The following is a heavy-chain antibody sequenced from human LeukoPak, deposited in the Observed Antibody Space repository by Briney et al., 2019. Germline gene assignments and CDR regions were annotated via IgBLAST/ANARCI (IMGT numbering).Heavy chain of an antibody. J-gene: IGHJ4*02. D-gene: IGHD6-6*01. CDR1: GFTFSDYY. CDR3: ARPQMSSSSAAALGY. V-gene: IGHV3-11*01. CDR2: ISSSGTTI. Sequence: PGGSLRLSCAASGFTFSDYYMSWIRQAPGKGLEWVSYISSSGTTIYYADSVKGRFTISRDNAKNSLYLQMNGLRAEDTAVYYCARPQMSSSSAAALGYWGRGTLVTVSS.